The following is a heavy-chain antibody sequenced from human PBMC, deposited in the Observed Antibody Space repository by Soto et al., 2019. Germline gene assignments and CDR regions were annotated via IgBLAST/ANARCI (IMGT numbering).Heavy chain of an antibody. J-gene: IGHJ5*02. CDR2: INPMGGST. Sequence: ASVKVSCKASGYTFINYYIHWVRQAPGQGLEWMAIINPMGGSTNYAQEFQVRVTLTSDTSTSTVYMELSSLRFEDTALFYCARDLAAGDLWGQGTLVTVSS. D-gene: IGHD6-13*01. V-gene: IGHV1-46*01. CDR3: ARDLAAGDL. CDR1: GYTFINYY.